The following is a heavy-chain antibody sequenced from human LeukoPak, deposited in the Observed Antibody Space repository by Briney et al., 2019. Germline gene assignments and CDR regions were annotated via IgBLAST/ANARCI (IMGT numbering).Heavy chain of an antibody. CDR3: AKDRLRGDYYDSSAYHYYFDY. J-gene: IGHJ4*02. Sequence: GASVKVSCKASGYTFTGYYMFWVRQAPGQGLEWMGWINPNSGGTNYAQKFQGRVTMTSDTSISTGYMELSSLRSDDTAVYYCAKDRLRGDYYDSSAYHYYFDYWGQGTLVTVSS. V-gene: IGHV1-2*02. CDR2: INPNSGGT. CDR1: GYTFTGYY. D-gene: IGHD3-22*01.